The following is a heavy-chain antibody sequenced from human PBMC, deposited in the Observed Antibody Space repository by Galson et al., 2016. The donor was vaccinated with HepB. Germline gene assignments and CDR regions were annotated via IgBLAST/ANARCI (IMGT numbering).Heavy chain of an antibody. CDR1: GYTFSSYG. V-gene: IGHV1-18*01. CDR2: ISGYNGNT. Sequence: SVKVSCKASGYTFSSYGFIWVRQAPGHGLEWMGWISGYNGNTHYAQKVQGRVTMTTDTSSTTAYMELRSQRSDDTAVYYCARSLDYYYGMDVWGQGTTVTVSS. J-gene: IGHJ6*02. CDR3: ARSLDYYYGMDV.